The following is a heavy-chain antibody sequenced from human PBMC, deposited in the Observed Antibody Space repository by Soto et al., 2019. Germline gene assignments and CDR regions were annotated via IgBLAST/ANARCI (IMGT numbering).Heavy chain of an antibody. CDR1: GGSFSGYY. J-gene: IGHJ4*02. D-gene: IGHD6-6*01. CDR3: ARVGLAARPEARDY. Sequence: ASETLSLTCAVYGGSFSGYYWSWIRQPPGKGLEWIGEINHSGSTNYNPSLKSRVTISVDTSKNQFSLKLSSVTAADTAVYYCARVGLAARPEARDYWGQGTLVTVSS. V-gene: IGHV4-34*01. CDR2: INHSGST.